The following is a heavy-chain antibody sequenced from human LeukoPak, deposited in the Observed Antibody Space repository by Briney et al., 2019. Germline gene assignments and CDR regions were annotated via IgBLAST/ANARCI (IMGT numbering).Heavy chain of an antibody. V-gene: IGHV3-11*01. J-gene: IGHJ4*02. CDR1: GFTFSDYY. Sequence: NPGGSLRLSCAASGFTFSDYYMSWIRQAPGKGLEWVSYISSSGSTIYYADSVKGRFTISRDNAKNSLYLQMNSLRAEDTAVYYCARGRPDYDFWSGPFDYWGQGTLVTVSS. CDR2: ISSSGSTI. D-gene: IGHD3-3*01. CDR3: ARGRPDYDFWSGPFDY.